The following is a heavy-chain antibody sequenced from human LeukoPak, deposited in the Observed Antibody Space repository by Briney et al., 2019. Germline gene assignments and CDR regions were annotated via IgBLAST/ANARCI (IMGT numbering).Heavy chain of an antibody. D-gene: IGHD5-24*01. CDR3: ARKGSLASFDY. CDR1: GFTFSSYS. V-gene: IGHV3-48*01. Sequence: GSLRLSCAASGFTFSSYSMNWVRQAPGKGLEWVSYISSSSSTIYYADSVKGRFTISRDNAKNSLYLQMNSLRAEDTAVYYCARKGSLASFDYWGQGTLVTVSS. J-gene: IGHJ4*02. CDR2: ISSSSSTI.